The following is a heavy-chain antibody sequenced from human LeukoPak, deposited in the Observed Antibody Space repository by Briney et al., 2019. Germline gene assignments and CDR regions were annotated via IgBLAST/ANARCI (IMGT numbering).Heavy chain of an antibody. V-gene: IGHV3-23*01. Sequence: GGSLRLSCAASGFTFSNYAIHWVRQAPGKGLEWVSIVGGRGVKTYYADSVKGRFTISRDNSKNTVYLQMNSLRAEDTAVYYCAKRGDCSGTCTYDYWGQGTLVTVPS. CDR3: AKRGDCSGTCTYDY. J-gene: IGHJ4*02. D-gene: IGHD2-2*01. CDR1: GFTFSNYA. CDR2: VGGRGVKT.